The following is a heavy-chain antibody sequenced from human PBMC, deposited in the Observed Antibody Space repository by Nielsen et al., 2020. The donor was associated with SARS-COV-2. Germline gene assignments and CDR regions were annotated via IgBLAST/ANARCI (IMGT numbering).Heavy chain of an antibody. CDR1: EISFRSYG. D-gene: IGHD3-9*01. CDR2: TSYDGRDK. CDR3: ARQATIYMNEVSGMDV. V-gene: IGHV3-30*03. J-gene: IGHJ6*02. Sequence: GGSLRLSCVASEISFRSYGMHWVRPAQGKGLDWVAFTSYDGRDKFYADSVRGRFIVSRDNFRNTLSLHMDSLRTEDTAVYFCARQATIYMNEVSGMDVWGQGTTVTVSS.